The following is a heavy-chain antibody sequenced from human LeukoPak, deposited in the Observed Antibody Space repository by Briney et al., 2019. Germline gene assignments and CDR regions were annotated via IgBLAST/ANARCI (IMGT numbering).Heavy chain of an antibody. D-gene: IGHD3-22*01. V-gene: IGHV1-2*02. CDR1: GYTFTGYY. CDR2: INPNSGGT. J-gene: IGHJ4*02. Sequence: GASVKVSCKASGYTFTGYYMHWVRQAPGQGLEWMGWINPNSGGTNYAQKFQGRVTMTRDTSISTAYMELSRLRSDDTAVYYCAREVYYDSSGYQFDYWGQGTLVTVSS. CDR3: AREVYYDSSGYQFDY.